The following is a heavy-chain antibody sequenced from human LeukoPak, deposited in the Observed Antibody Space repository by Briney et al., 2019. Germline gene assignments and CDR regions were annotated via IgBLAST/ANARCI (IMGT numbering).Heavy chain of an antibody. D-gene: IGHD6-13*01. Sequence: SGTLSLTCTVSGGSISSYYWSWIRQPPGKGLEWIGYIYYSGSINYNPSLKSRVTISVDTSKNQFSLKLSSVTAADTAVYYCARQIRAAAGSKGWFDPWGQGTLVTFST. CDR2: IYYSGSI. V-gene: IGHV4-59*08. CDR1: GGSISSYY. J-gene: IGHJ5*02. CDR3: ARQIRAAAGSKGWFDP.